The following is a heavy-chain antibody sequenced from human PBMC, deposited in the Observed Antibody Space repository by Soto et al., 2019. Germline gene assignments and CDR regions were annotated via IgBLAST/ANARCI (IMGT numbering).Heavy chain of an antibody. CDR3: SRGDY. J-gene: IGHJ4*02. V-gene: IGHV4-30-4*01. CDR1: GDSINSFGYY. CDR2: LSYSGVT. Sequence: QIHLQESGPGLVKPSQTLSLTCSVSGDSINSFGYYWSWIRQPPGRGLEWLGFLSYSGVTFYNSSLQSRATILRDMPQNQVSLILRSVTAADTATYYCSRGDYWGQGTLVIVSP.